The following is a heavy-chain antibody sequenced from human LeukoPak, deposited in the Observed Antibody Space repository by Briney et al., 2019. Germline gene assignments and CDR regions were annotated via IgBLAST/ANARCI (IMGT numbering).Heavy chain of an antibody. D-gene: IGHD3-16*02. CDR2: ISSSSNYI. V-gene: IGHV3-21*01. J-gene: IGHJ3*02. CDR1: GYTFSSYS. Sequence: GGSLRLSCAASGYTFSSYSMNWVREAPGKGLEWVSSISSSSNYIYYADSVKGRFSISRDNAKNSLYLQMNSLRAEETAVYYCAREGYDYIWGSYRPTQAFDIWGQGTMVTVSS. CDR3: AREGYDYIWGSYRPTQAFDI.